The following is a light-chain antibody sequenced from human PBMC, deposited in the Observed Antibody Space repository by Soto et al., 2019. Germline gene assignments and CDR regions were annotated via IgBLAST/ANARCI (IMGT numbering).Light chain of an antibody. CDR2: DDD. CDR3: GSWVSSLSAYV. CDR1: SSNIGGNS. V-gene: IGLV1-51*01. J-gene: IGLJ1*01. Sequence: QSVLTQPPSVSAAPGQKVTISCSGSSSNIGGNSVSWYQQLPGTAPKLLIYDDDKRPSGIPDRFSGSKSGTSATLGITGFQTGDEADYYCGSWVSSLSAYVFATGTKV.